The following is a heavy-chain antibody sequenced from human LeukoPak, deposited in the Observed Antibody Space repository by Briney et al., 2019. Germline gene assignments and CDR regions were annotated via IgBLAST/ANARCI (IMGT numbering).Heavy chain of an antibody. V-gene: IGHV3-74*01. CDR3: AKGDPPTYYDILTGQDY. J-gene: IGHJ4*02. D-gene: IGHD3-9*01. CDR1: GFTFSHYW. Sequence: GGSLRLSRVASGFTFSHYWMHWVRQAPGKGLVWVSRLSPDGSSSIYADSVKGRFTVSRDNSKNMLYLQLNSLRAEDTAVYYCAKGDPPTYYDILTGQDYWGQGTLVTVSS. CDR2: LSPDGSSS.